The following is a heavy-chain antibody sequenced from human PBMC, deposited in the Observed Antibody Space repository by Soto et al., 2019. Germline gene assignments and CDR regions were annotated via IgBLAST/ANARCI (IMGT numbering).Heavy chain of an antibody. Sequence: PSETLSLTCTVSGGSISSSSYYWGWIRQPPGKGLEWIGSIYYSGSTYYNPSLKSRVTISVDTSKNQFSLKLSSVTAADTAVYYCARHNTMAGSVRVWGQGTLVTVSS. J-gene: IGHJ4*02. V-gene: IGHV4-39*01. CDR3: ARHNTMAGSVRV. CDR2: IYYSGST. D-gene: IGHD6-19*01. CDR1: GGSISSSSYY.